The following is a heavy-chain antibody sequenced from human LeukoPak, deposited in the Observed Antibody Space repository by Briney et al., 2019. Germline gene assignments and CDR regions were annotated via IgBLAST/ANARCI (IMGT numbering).Heavy chain of an antibody. CDR2: IYYSGST. CDR1: GGSISSSSYY. D-gene: IGHD4-23*01. J-gene: IGHJ5*02. CDR3: ARDHGGWFDP. Sequence: SETLSLTCTVSGGSISSSSYYWGWIRQPPGKGLEWIGYIYYSGSTNYNPSLKSRVTISVDTSKNQFSLKLSSVTAADTAVYYCARDHGGWFDPWGQGTLVTVSS. V-gene: IGHV4-61*01.